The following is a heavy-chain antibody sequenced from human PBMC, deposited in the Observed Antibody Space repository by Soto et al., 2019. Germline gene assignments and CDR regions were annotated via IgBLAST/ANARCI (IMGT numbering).Heavy chain of an antibody. CDR2: ISSSGSTI. CDR3: SRGGGYDSSGYYYGDDAFDI. D-gene: IGHD3-22*01. V-gene: IGHV3-11*01. Sequence: QVQLVESGGRLVKPGGPLRLSCAASGFTFSDYYMSWIRQAPGKGPEWVSYISSSGSTIYYADSVKGRFTISRDNAKNSLYLQMNSLRAEDTAVYYCSRGGGYDSSGYYYGDDAFDIWGQVTMVTVSS. CDR1: GFTFSDYY. J-gene: IGHJ3*02.